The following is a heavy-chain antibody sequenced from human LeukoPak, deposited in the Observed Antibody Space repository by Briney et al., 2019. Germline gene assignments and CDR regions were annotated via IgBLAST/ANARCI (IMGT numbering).Heavy chain of an antibody. CDR2: ISYDGSNK. D-gene: IGHD6-19*01. CDR1: GFSFSSYG. CDR3: ARPYNSGWYGDFDY. Sequence: PGRSLRLSCAASGFSFSSYGMHWVRQAPGKGLEWVAVISYDGSNKYYADSVKGRFTISRDNSKNTLYMQMNSLRAEDTAVYYCARPYNSGWYGDFDYWGQGTLVTVSS. J-gene: IGHJ4*02. V-gene: IGHV3-30*03.